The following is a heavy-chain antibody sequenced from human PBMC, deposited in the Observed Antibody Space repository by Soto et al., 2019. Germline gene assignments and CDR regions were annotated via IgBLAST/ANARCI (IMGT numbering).Heavy chain of an antibody. D-gene: IGHD3-10*01. V-gene: IGHV4-30-2*01. J-gene: IGHJ4*02. CDR3: ARGPNMVRGVIITPDFDY. CDR2: IYHSGST. CDR1: GGPISSGGYS. Sequence: KTSETLSRTCAVSGGPISSGGYSWSWIRHPPGKGLEWIGYIYHSGSTYYNPSLKSRVTISVDRSKNQFSLKLSSVTAADTAVYYCARGPNMVRGVIITPDFDYWGQGTLVTVSS.